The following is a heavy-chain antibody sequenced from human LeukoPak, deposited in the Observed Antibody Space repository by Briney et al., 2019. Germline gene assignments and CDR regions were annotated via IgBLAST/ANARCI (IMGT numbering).Heavy chain of an antibody. Sequence: SETLSLTCTVSGGSISSYYWSWIRQPPGKGLEWMGYIYYSGSTNYNPSLKSRVTISVDTSMNQFSLKLTSVTAADTAVYYCAREDAQEGTNAFDICGQGTMVTVSS. J-gene: IGHJ3*02. D-gene: IGHD2-2*01. CDR2: IYYSGST. V-gene: IGHV4-59*01. CDR3: AREDAQEGTNAFDI. CDR1: GGSISSYY.